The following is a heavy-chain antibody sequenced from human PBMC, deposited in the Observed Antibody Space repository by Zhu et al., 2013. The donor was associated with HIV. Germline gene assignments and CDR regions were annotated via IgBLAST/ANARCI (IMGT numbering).Heavy chain of an antibody. CDR2: INPNSGDT. D-gene: IGHD3-16*01. J-gene: IGHJ3*02. CDR1: GYPFTGNY. Sequence: QLVQSGAEMKKPGASVKVSCQTSGYPFTGNYIDWVRQAPGQGLEWIGWINPNSGDTNYAQNFQGRVTMTRDTSTTTAYMELSALISDDTALYYCASDLWGKAFDIWGQGTMVTVSS. V-gene: IGHV1-2*02. CDR3: ASDLWGKAFDI.